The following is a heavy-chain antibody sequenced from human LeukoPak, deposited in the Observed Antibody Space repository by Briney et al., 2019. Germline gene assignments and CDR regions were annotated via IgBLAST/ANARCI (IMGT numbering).Heavy chain of an antibody. J-gene: IGHJ4*02. CDR2: ISGSGGST. V-gene: IGHV3-23*01. D-gene: IGHD6-13*01. CDR3: AKDLRVAAAGRPDY. CDR1: GFTFA. Sequence: GGSLRLSCAASGFTFAMSWVRQAPGKGLEWVSAISGSGGSTYYADSVKGRFTISRDNSKNTLYLQMNSRRAEDTAVYYCAKDLRVAAAGRPDYWGQGTLVTVSS.